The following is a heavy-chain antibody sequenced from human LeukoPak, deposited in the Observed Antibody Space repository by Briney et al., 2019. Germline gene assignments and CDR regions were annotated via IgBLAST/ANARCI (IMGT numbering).Heavy chain of an antibody. CDR2: ISWNSGSI. Sequence: PGGSLRLSCAASGFTFSSYAMSWVRQAPGKGLEWVSGISWNSGSIGYADSVKGRFTISRDNAKNSLYLQMNSLRAEDTALYYCAKVQPGGYGDYAFDYWGQGTLVTVSS. CDR3: AKVQPGGYGDYAFDY. D-gene: IGHD4-17*01. J-gene: IGHJ4*02. V-gene: IGHV3-9*01. CDR1: GFTFSSYA.